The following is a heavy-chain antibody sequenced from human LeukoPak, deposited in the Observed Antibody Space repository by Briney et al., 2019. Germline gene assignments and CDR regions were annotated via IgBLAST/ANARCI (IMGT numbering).Heavy chain of an antibody. Sequence: ASVKVSYKASGYTFTGYYLHWVRQAPGQGLEWMGCVNPNSGDTNYAQKFQGSVTMNRDTSISTVYMELSRLRSDDTAVYYCARASGSYWWFDSWGQGTLVTVSS. CDR1: GYTFTGYY. CDR3: ARASGSYWWFDS. CDR2: VNPNSGDT. D-gene: IGHD1-26*01. J-gene: IGHJ5*01. V-gene: IGHV1-2*02.